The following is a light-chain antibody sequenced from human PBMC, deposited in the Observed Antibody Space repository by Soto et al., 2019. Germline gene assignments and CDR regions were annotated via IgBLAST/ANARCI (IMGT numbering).Light chain of an antibody. Sequence: EIVMTQSPATLSVSPGATATLSCRASQSVSSYLAWYQQKPGQAPRLLIYGASTRATGIPARFSGSGSGTEFTLTSSGLQSEDFAVYSCQKYNDGPLFTFGQGTRLELK. V-gene: IGKV3-15*01. CDR3: QKYNDGPLFT. J-gene: IGKJ5*01. CDR2: GAS. CDR1: QSVSSY.